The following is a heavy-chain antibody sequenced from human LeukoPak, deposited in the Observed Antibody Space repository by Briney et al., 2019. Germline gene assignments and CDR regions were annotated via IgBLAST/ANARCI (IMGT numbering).Heavy chain of an antibody. D-gene: IGHD5-24*01. V-gene: IGHV3-7*01. J-gene: IGHJ4*02. Sequence: TGGSLRLSCVASRFTFSNYWMTWVRQAPGKGPERVANIKKDGGETYYMESVKGRFTISRDNARNSLYLQMNSLTVEDTAVYYCARDMGWQQFDQWGQGTLVTVSS. CDR2: IKKDGGET. CDR1: RFTFSNYW. CDR3: ARDMGWQQFDQ.